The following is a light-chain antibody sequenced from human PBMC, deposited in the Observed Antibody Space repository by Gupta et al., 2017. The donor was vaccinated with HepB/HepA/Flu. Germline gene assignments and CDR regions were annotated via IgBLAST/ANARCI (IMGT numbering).Light chain of an antibody. Sequence: EIVLTQSPGTLSLSPGERATLSCRASQNVSSSYLAWYQQRPGQAPRLLIYGASSRATGSSDRFSGSGSGTDFTLTISRLEPEDFAVYYCQQYGSSPWTFGQGTKVESK. CDR1: QNVSSSY. J-gene: IGKJ1*01. V-gene: IGKV3-20*01. CDR3: QQYGSSPWT. CDR2: GAS.